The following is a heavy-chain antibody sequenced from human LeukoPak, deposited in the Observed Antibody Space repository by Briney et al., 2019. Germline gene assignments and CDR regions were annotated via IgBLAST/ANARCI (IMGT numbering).Heavy chain of an antibody. CDR3: ASWGPYYYGSGSYYKSYYFDY. CDR1: GFTFSSYW. Sequence: GGSLRLSCAASGFTFSSYWMSWVRQAPGKGLEWVANIKQDGCEKYYVDSVKGRFTLSRDNAKNSLYLQMNSLRAEDTAVYYCASWGPYYYGSGSYYKSYYFDYWGQGTLVTVSS. V-gene: IGHV3-7*01. J-gene: IGHJ4*02. CDR2: IKQDGCEK. D-gene: IGHD3-10*01.